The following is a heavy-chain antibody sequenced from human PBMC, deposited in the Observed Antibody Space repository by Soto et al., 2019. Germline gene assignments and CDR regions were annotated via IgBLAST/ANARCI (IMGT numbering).Heavy chain of an antibody. J-gene: IGHJ3*02. V-gene: IGHV4-34*01. CDR3: ARVERGTATTVVDAFDI. Sequence: QVQLQQWGAGLLKPSETLSLTCAVYGGSVNSGNYYWSWIRQPPGKGLEWIGEMSHSGGTHFNPSLKRRVTISVDTSKDQFSLKMSSVTAAVTALYYCARVERGTATTVVDAFDIWGPGTLVTVSS. CDR1: GGSVNSGNYY. D-gene: IGHD1-1*01. CDR2: MSHSGGT.